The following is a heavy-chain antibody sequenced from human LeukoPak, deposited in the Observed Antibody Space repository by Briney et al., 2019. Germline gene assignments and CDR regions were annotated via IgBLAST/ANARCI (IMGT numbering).Heavy chain of an antibody. CDR2: INSDGSSS. Sequence: GGSLRLSWVISGLPFNSFWMHWVRQAPGEGLVWVSRINSDGSSSAYADSVEGRFTISRNDAKNVLYLHMNSLRADDTAVYYCAICFSGCDYWGQGTLVTVSS. V-gene: IGHV3-74*01. CDR3: AICFSGCDY. CDR1: GLPFNSFW. J-gene: IGHJ4*02. D-gene: IGHD2-21*01.